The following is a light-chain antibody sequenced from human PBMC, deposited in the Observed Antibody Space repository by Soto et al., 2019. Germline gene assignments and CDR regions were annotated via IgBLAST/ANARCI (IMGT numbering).Light chain of an antibody. Sequence: DIQMTQSPSTLSASVGDRVTITCRASPSISSWLAWYQQKPGKAPNLLIYEASRLESAVSSRFIGSASGTEFTLIIISLQPDDFATYFCQQYSSYPETFGQGTKVDIK. CDR2: EAS. V-gene: IGKV1-5*03. CDR1: PSISSW. J-gene: IGKJ1*01. CDR3: QQYSSYPET.